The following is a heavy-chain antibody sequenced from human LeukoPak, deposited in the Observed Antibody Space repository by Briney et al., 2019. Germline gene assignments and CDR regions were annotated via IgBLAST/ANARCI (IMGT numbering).Heavy chain of an antibody. CDR2: IYYSGNT. CDR1: GGSISSYY. J-gene: IGHJ4*02. CDR3: ARSGRGTFTSYWTYFDF. V-gene: IGHV4-59*01. Sequence: SETLSLTCTVSGGSISSYYWNWIWQPPGKGLEWIGYIYYSGNTNYNPSLESRVTISIDTSKSQISLRLSSVTAADTAVYYCARSGRGTFTSYWTYFDFWGQGTLVTVSS. D-gene: IGHD2/OR15-2a*01.